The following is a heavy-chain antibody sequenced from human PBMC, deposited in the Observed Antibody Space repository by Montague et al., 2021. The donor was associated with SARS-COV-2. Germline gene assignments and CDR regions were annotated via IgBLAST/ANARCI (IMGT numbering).Heavy chain of an antibody. J-gene: IGHJ3*02. D-gene: IGHD5-12*01. V-gene: IGHV4-39*02. Sequence: SETLSLTCTVSGDSISSSNYYWDWIRQPPGKGLEWIGSIYDSGSTYYXPSLKSRVTISVDTSKNHFSLKLSSVTAADTAVYYCARRGRKLLPVATTIGGFDIWGQGTMVTVSS. CDR1: GDSISSSNYY. CDR2: IYDSGST. CDR3: ARRGRKLLPVATTIGGFDI.